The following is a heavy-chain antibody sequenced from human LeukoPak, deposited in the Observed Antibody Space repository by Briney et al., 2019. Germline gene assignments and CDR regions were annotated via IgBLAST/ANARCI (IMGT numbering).Heavy chain of an antibody. J-gene: IGHJ3*02. CDR3: ARDLGGYGALDI. D-gene: IGHD3-10*01. CDR2: TWHSGSST. CDR1: DGSIKTNYW. V-gene: IGHV4-4*02. Sequence: SETLSLTCTVSDGSIKTNYWWTWVRQPPGKGLEWIGETWHSGSSTNYNPSLKSRVTISVDKPKSQFSLKLTSVTAADTAVYYCARDLGGYGALDIWGQGTMVTVSS.